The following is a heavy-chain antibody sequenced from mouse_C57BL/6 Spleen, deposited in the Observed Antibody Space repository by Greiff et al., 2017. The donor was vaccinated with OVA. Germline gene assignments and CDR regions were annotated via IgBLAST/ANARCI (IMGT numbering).Heavy chain of an antibody. V-gene: IGHV1-58*01. CDR2: IYIGNGYT. J-gene: IGHJ3*01. CDR1: GYTFTSYG. CDR3: AINYGSSETWFAY. Sequence: EVKLMESGAELVRPGSSVKMSCKTSGYTFTSYGINWVKQRPGQGLEWIGYIYIGNGYTEYNEKFKGKATLTSDTSSSTAYMQLSSLTSEDSAIYFCAINYGSSETWFAYWGQGTLVTVSA. D-gene: IGHD1-1*01.